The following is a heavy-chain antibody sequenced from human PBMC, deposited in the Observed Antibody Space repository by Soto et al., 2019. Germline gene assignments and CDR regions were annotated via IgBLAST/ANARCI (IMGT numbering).Heavy chain of an antibody. J-gene: IGHJ4*02. D-gene: IGHD3-10*01. CDR3: AKKVNSSPGSQYFDY. Sequence: GGSLRLSCAASGFTFSGYAVSWVRQSPGKGLEWVSAISGSAGTTYYADSVKGRFTISRDNSKNTLFLQMDSLRAEDTAIYYCAKKVNSSPGSQYFDYWGQRTLVTAAS. CDR2: ISGSAGTT. V-gene: IGHV3-23*01. CDR1: GFTFSGYA.